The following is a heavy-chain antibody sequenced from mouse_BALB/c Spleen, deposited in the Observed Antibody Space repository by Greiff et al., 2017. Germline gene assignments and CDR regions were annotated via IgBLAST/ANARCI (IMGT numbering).Heavy chain of an antibody. V-gene: IGHV1-77*01. CDR2: IYTGSGST. CDR3: ERSPGNFDY. Sequence: VQLQQSGPELVKPGASVKMSCEASGYTFTDYAISWVKQSTGQGLEWIAEIYTGSGSTYYNEKFKGKATMAADKSTNTVYMQLSSLTSEDSAVYFCERSPGNFDYWGQGTTLTVSS. J-gene: IGHJ2*01. CDR1: GYTFTDYA.